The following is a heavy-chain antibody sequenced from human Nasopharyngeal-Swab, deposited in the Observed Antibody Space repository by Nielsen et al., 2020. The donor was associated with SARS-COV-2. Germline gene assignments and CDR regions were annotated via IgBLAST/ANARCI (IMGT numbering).Heavy chain of an antibody. J-gene: IGHJ6*02. D-gene: IGHD6-13*01. V-gene: IGHV1-46*01. Sequence: ASVKVSCKASGYTFTSYYMHWVRQAPGQGLEWMGIINPSGGSTSYAQKFQGRVTMTRDTSTSTVYMELSSLRYEDTAVYYCARLLAAAGLYYYYGMDVWGQGTTVTVSS. CDR2: INPSGGST. CDR1: GYTFTSYY. CDR3: ARLLAAAGLYYYYGMDV.